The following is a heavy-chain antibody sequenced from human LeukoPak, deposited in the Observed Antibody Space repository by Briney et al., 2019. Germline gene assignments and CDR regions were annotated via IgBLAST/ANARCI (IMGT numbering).Heavy chain of an antibody. CDR3: ARVGGMTILTAYYFDY. CDR2: IYYSGST. Sequence: SETLSLTCTVSGGSISSGGYYWSWIRQHPGKGLEWIGYIYYSGSTYYNPSLKSRVTISVDTSKNQFSLKLSSVTAADTAVYYCARVGGMTILTAYYFDYWGQGTLVTVSS. D-gene: IGHD3-9*01. J-gene: IGHJ4*02. CDR1: GGSISSGGYY. V-gene: IGHV4-31*03.